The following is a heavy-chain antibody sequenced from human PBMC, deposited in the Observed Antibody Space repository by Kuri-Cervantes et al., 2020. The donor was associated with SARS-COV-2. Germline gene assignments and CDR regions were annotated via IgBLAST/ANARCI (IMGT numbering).Heavy chain of an antibody. D-gene: IGHD6-13*01. V-gene: IGHV3-30*18. CDR1: GFTFSSYG. CDR3: AKEEFIAAYFDY. Sequence: GESLKISCAASGFTFSSYGMHWVRQAPGKGPEWVAVISYDGSNKYYADSVKGRFTISRDNSKNTLYMQMNSLRAEDTAVYYCAKEEFIAAYFDYWGQGTLVTVSS. J-gene: IGHJ4*02. CDR2: ISYDGSNK.